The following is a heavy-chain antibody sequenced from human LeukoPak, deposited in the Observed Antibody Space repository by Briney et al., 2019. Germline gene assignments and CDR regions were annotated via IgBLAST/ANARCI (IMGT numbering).Heavy chain of an antibody. CDR1: GFTFSSFG. CDR2: IRFDGSNK. V-gene: IGHV3-30*02. Sequence: GGSLRLSCGASGFTFSSFGMHWVRQAPGKGLEWVAFIRFDGSNKYYADSVKGRFTISRDNSKNTLFLQVNSLRAEDTAVYYCARDKASSSWYRWFDPWGQGTLVTVSS. CDR3: ARDKASSSWYRWFDP. D-gene: IGHD6-13*01. J-gene: IGHJ5*02.